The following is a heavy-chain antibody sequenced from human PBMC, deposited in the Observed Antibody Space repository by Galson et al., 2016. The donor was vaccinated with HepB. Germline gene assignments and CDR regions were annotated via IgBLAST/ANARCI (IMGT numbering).Heavy chain of an antibody. Sequence: SVKVSCTASGYTFRRYGISWVRQAPGQGLEWLGWISPYSGNTDYAQTFQGRVTMTTDTSTDTSYMELRSLSADDTAVYWCAREGGTVRTHHVFGHWGQGALVTVSS. D-gene: IGHD4-17*01. V-gene: IGHV1-18*01. J-gene: IGHJ4*02. CDR1: GYTFRRYG. CDR2: ISPYSGNT. CDR3: AREGGTVRTHHVFGH.